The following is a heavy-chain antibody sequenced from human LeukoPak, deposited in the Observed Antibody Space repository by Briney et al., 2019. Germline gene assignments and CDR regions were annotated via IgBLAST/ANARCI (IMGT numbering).Heavy chain of an antibody. CDR3: ARTGDIVATISYFDY. Sequence: GGSLRLSCAASGFTFSSYWMHWVRQAPGKGLVWVSRINADGSSTSYADSVKGRFTISRDNAKNTLYLQMNSLRAEDTAVYYCARTGDIVATISYFDYWGQGTLVTVSS. CDR2: INADGSST. J-gene: IGHJ4*02. D-gene: IGHD5-12*01. V-gene: IGHV3-74*01. CDR1: GFTFSSYW.